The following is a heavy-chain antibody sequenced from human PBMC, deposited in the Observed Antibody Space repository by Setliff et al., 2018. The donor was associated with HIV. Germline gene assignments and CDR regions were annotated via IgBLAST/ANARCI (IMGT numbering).Heavy chain of an antibody. CDR1: GFTFRKYD. V-gene: IGHV3-23*01. D-gene: IGHD2-15*01. J-gene: IGHJ4*02. CDR2: ISGISDKI. Sequence: GGSLRLSCRASGFTFRKYDMSWLRQAPGKGLEWVADISGISDKIKYVDSVKGRFTISRDNSRNMVYLQMNSLRADDTALYFCAEDIQCSGGSCKHFDFWGQGTRVTVSS. CDR3: AEDIQCSGGSCKHFDF.